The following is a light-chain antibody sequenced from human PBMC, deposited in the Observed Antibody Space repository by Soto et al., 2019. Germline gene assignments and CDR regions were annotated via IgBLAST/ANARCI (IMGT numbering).Light chain of an antibody. Sequence: EIVLTESPDTLSLSQWERATLSCRASQSVSSSYLAWYQQRPGQAPRLLIYGASSRATGIPDRFSGSGSGTDFTLTISRLEPEDFAVYYCQQYGSSPITFGQETRLEIK. CDR2: GAS. CDR1: QSVSSSY. V-gene: IGKV3-20*01. J-gene: IGKJ5*01. CDR3: QQYGSSPIT.